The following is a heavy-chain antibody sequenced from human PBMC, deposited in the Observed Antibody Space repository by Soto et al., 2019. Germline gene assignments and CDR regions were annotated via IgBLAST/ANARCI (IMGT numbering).Heavy chain of an antibody. CDR2: INHSGST. D-gene: IGHD2-15*01. J-gene: IGHJ4*02. Sequence: TSETLSLTCAVYGGSFSGYYWSWIRQPPGKGLEWIGEINHSGSTNYNPSLKSRVTISVDTSKNQFSLKLSSVTAADTAVYYCARRGDIVVVVAASYYFDYWGQGTLVTVSS. V-gene: IGHV4-34*01. CDR1: GGSFSGYY. CDR3: ARRGDIVVVVAASYYFDY.